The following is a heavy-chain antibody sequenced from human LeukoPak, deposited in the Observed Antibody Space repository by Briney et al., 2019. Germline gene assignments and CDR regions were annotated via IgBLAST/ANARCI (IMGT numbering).Heavy chain of an antibody. J-gene: IGHJ4*02. D-gene: IGHD1-26*01. CDR3: AKKGATTGDFDY. Sequence: GGSLRLSCAASGFTFSNFLMTWVRQAPGKGPEWVSAISSSGGDTYYADSVKGRFTISRDNSKNTLYLQMNSLRAEDTAVYYCAKKGATTGDFDYWGQGTLVTVS. CDR1: GFTFSNFL. V-gene: IGHV3-23*01. CDR2: ISSSGGDT.